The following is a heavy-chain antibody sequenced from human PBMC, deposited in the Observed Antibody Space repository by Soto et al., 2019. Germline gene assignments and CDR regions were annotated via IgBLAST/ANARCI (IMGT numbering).Heavy chain of an antibody. CDR1: GGTFSSYA. D-gene: IGHD3-22*01. J-gene: IGHJ4*02. V-gene: IGHV1-45*02. Sequence: SVKVSCKASGGTFSSYAISWVRQAPGQALEWMGWITPFNGNTKYAQKFQDRVTFTGDTSLNTAYMELSSLRSDDTAMFYCASGRYDASGYFDYWGQGTLVTVSS. CDR3: ASGRYDASGYFDY. CDR2: ITPFNGNT.